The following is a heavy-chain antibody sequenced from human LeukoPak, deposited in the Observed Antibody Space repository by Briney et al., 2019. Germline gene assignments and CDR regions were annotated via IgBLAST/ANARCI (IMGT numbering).Heavy chain of an antibody. Sequence: SETLSLTCTVSGGSISSGNYYWHWIRQPPGKGLEWIVSIYYSGSTYYNPFLKGRVTLSVDTSKNQVSLKARSSTATDTAVYYCARSGAYYRTFDLWGQGTLVTVSS. V-gene: IGHV4-39*01. CDR2: IYYSGST. CDR3: ARSGAYYRTFDL. D-gene: IGHD1-26*01. J-gene: IGHJ4*02. CDR1: GGSISSGNYY.